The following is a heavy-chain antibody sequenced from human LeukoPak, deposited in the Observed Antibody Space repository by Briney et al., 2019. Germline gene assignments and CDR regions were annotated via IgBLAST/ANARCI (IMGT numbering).Heavy chain of an antibody. Sequence: PGGSLRLSCAASGFTFSSYAMSWVRQAPGKGLGWVSAISGSGGSTYYADSVKGRFTISRDNSKNTLYLQMNSLRAEDTAVYYCAKGEYQLPYPNWFDPWGQGTLVTVSS. CDR3: AKGEYQLPYPNWFDP. V-gene: IGHV3-23*01. CDR2: ISGSGGST. CDR1: GFTFSSYA. D-gene: IGHD2-2*01. J-gene: IGHJ5*02.